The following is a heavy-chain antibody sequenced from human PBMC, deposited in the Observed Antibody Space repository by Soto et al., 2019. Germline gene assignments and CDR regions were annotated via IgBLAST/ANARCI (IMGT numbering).Heavy chain of an antibody. Sequence: ASVKVSCKASGYTFTSYYMHWVRQAPGQGLEWMGIINPSGGSTSYAQNLQGRVTMTTDTSTNTAYMELRSLRSDDTAVYYCARDRLHTSSSITFDYWGQGTLVTVSS. CDR3: ARDRLHTSSSITFDY. CDR2: INPSGGST. D-gene: IGHD6-6*01. V-gene: IGHV1-46*01. CDR1: GYTFTSYY. J-gene: IGHJ4*02.